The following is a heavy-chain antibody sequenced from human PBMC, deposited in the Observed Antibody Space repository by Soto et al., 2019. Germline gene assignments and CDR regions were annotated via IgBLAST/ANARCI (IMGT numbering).Heavy chain of an antibody. J-gene: IGHJ3*02. V-gene: IGHV1-3*01. D-gene: IGHD1-26*01. CDR1: GYTFTSYA. CDR3: ATPEYSGSSLDAFDI. CDR2: INAGNGNT. Sequence: ASVKVSCKASGYTFTSYAMHWVRQAPGQRLEWMGWINAGNGNTKYSQKFQGRVTITRDTSASTAYTELSSLRSEDTAVYYCATPEYSGSSLDAFDIWGQGTMVTVSS.